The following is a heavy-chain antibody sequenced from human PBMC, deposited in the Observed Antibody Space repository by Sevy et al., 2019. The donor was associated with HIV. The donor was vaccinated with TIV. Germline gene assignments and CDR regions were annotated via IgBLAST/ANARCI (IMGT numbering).Heavy chain of an antibody. CDR2: INHSGST. V-gene: IGHV4-34*01. CDR1: GGSFSGYY. J-gene: IGHJ4*02. Sequence: SETLSLTCAVYGGSFSGYYWSWIRQPPGKGLEWIGEINHSGSTNYNPSLKSRVTISVDTSKNQFSLKLSSVPAADTAVYYCATHCSSTSCYTGFDYWGQGTLVTVSS. CDR3: ATHCSSTSCYTGFDY. D-gene: IGHD2-2*02.